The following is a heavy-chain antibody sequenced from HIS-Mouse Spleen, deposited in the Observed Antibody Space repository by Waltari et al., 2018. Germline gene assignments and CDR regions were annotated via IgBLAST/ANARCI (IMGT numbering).Heavy chain of an antibody. D-gene: IGHD6-13*01. CDR3: AREIPYSSSWYDWYFDL. J-gene: IGHJ2*01. V-gene: IGHV4-39*07. CDR1: GGSISSSSYY. Sequence: QLQLQESGPGLVKPSETLSLTCTVSGGSISSSSYYWGWIRQPPGKGLEWIGSIYYSGGNSYNPSLKSRVTIAVDTSTNQFSLKLGSVTAADTAVYYCAREIPYSSSWYDWYFDLWGRGTLVTVSS. CDR2: IYYSGGN.